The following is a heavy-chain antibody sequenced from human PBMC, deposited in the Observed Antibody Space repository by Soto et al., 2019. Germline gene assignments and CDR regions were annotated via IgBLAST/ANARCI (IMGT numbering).Heavy chain of an antibody. CDR2: IYYSGST. V-gene: IGHV4-30-4*01. Sequence: QVQLQESGPGLVKPSQTLSLTCTVSGGSISSGDYYWSWIRQPPGKGLEWIGYIYYSGSTYYNPSLXXRXTXQVDTSKNQFSLKLSSVTAADAAVYYCARGHPLLDYWGQGTLVTVSS. CDR3: ARGHPLLDY. CDR1: GGSISSGDYY. J-gene: IGHJ4*02.